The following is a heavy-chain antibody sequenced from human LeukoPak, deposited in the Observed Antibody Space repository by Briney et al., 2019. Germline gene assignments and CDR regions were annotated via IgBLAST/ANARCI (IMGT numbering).Heavy chain of an antibody. CDR1: GFTVSRHG. J-gene: IGHJ5*02. Sequence: GRSLRLSCAAAGFTVSRHGMHWVRQAPGKGLEWVAVISYDGSTKYFADSVKGRFTISRDNSKNTLYLQMNSLRAEDTAVYYCAKDWNNWFDPWGQGTLVTVSS. V-gene: IGHV3-30*18. D-gene: IGHD3-3*01. CDR2: ISYDGSTK. CDR3: AKDWNNWFDP.